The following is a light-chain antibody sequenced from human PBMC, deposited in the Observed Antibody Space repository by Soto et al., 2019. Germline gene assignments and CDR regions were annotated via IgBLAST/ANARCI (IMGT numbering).Light chain of an antibody. V-gene: IGLV3-21*04. CDR3: QVWDSSSDHKV. CDR1: NIGSKS. J-gene: IGLJ1*01. CDR2: YDS. Sequence: SYELTQPPSVSVAPGKTARITCGGNNIGSKSVHWYQQKPGQAPVLVIYYDSDRPSGIPERFSGSNSGNTATLTISRVEAGDEVDYYCQVWDSSSDHKVFGTGTKLTVL.